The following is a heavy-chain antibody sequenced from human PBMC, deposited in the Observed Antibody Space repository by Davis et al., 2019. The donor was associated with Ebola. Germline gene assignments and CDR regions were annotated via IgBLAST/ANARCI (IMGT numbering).Heavy chain of an antibody. CDR1: GFPLSTTGVG. Sequence: SGPTLVKPTQTLTLTCTFSGFPLSTTGVGVNWVRQPPGKALEWLALIYWDGDRRYSPSLKNRLTITRDPDKNQVVLKITNLDPVDTATYYCAQGTSFGVVIPFDYWGQGTLVTVSS. V-gene: IGHV2-5*02. CDR2: IYWDGDR. D-gene: IGHD3-3*01. J-gene: IGHJ4*01. CDR3: AQGTSFGVVIPFDY.